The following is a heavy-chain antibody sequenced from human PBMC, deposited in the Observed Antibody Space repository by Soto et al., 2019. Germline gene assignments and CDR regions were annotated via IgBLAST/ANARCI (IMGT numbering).Heavy chain of an antibody. CDR2: IVPIRRAA. Sequence: QVQLVQSGAEVKKTGSSVRVSCKASGGTFSSYRLNWLRQAPGPGLEWVGGIVPIRRAAEYAQGFQGRVTITADETTRTSYMELRSLKSQDTAVYYCVRDSGAKLSSSWGQGTLVTVSS. J-gene: IGHJ4*02. V-gene: IGHV1-69*01. CDR3: VRDSGAKLSSS. D-gene: IGHD6-13*01. CDR1: GGTFSSYR.